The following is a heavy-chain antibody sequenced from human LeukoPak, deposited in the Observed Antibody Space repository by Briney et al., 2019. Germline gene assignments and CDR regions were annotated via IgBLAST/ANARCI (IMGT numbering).Heavy chain of an antibody. CDR3: ARDSYYDFWSGYFADAFDI. Sequence: GASVKVSCKASGYTFTSYGISWVRQAPGQGLEWMGWISAYNGNTNYAQKLQGRVTMTTDTSTSTAYMELRSLRSDDTAVYYCARDSYYDFWSGYFADAFDIWGQGTMVTVSS. D-gene: IGHD3-3*01. CDR2: ISAYNGNT. V-gene: IGHV1-18*01. J-gene: IGHJ3*02. CDR1: GYTFTSYG.